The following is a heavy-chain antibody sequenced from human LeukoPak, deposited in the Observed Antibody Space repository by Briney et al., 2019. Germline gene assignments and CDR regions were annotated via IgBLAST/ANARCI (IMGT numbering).Heavy chain of an antibody. V-gene: IGHV3-11*01. J-gene: IGHJ4*02. CDR3: ARCYDSSGYYYRVDY. CDR1: GFTFSDYY. Sequence: PGGSLRLSCAASGFTFSDYYMSWIRQAPGKGLEWVSYISSSGSTIYYADSVKGRFTISRDNAKNSLYLQMNSLRAEDTAVYYCARCYDSSGYYYRVDYWGQGTLDTVSS. D-gene: IGHD3-22*01. CDR2: ISSSGSTI.